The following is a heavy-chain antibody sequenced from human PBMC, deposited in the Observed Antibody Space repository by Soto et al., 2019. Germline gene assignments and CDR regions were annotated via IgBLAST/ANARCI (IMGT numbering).Heavy chain of an antibody. D-gene: IGHD3-3*01. CDR3: ARYYDFWSGYYTYYYYMDV. V-gene: IGHV3-7*01. CDR2: IKQDGSEK. J-gene: IGHJ6*03. Sequence: GGSLRFSCAASGFTFSSYWMSWVRQAPGKGLEWVANIKQDGSEKYYVDSVKGRFTISRDNAKNSLYLQMNSLRAEDTAVYYCARYYDFWSGYYTYYYYMDVWGKGTTVTVSS. CDR1: GFTFSSYW.